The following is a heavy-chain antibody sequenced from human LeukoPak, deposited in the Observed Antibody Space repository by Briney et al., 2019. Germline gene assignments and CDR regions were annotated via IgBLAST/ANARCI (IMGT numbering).Heavy chain of an antibody. CDR1: GFTFDDYA. V-gene: IGHV3-9*01. J-gene: IGHJ3*02. CDR3: AKGGSFDAFDI. Sequence: GGSLRLSRAASGFTFDDYAMHWVRQAPGKGLEWVSGISWNSGSIGYADSVKGRFTISRDNAKNTLYLQMNSLRAEDTAVYYCAKGGSFDAFDIWGQGTMVTVSS. CDR2: ISWNSGSI. D-gene: IGHD1-26*01.